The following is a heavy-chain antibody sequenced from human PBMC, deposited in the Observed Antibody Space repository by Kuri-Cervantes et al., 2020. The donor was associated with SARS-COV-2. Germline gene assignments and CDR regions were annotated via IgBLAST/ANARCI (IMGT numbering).Heavy chain of an antibody. Sequence: SETLSLTCTVSGGSISSYYWTWIRQPPGKGLEGIGYIYYSGSTNYNPSLKSRVTVSVDTSKNSFSLKLSSVTAADTAVYYCTRLTRSGAKSHYYYYGMDVWGQGTTVTVSS. D-gene: IGHD2-15*01. J-gene: IGHJ6*02. V-gene: IGHV4-59*01. CDR3: TRLTRSGAKSHYYYYGMDV. CDR1: GGSISSYY. CDR2: IYYSGST.